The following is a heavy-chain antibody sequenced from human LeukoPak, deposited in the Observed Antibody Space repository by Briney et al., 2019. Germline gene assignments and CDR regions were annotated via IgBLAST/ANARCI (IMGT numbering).Heavy chain of an antibody. Sequence: GASVKVSCKASGYTFTSYDINWVRQATGQGLEWMGWMNPNSGNTGYAQKFQGRVTMTRNTSISTAYMELSSLRSEDTAVYYCARDYYDSSGTPYYFDYWGQGTLVTVSS. J-gene: IGHJ4*02. D-gene: IGHD3-22*01. CDR2: MNPNSGNT. CDR1: GYTFTSYD. CDR3: ARDYYDSSGTPYYFDY. V-gene: IGHV1-8*01.